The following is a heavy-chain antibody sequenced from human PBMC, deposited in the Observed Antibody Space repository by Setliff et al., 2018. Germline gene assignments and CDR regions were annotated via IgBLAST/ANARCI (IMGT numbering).Heavy chain of an antibody. D-gene: IGHD4-4*01. CDR1: GFTFSNSW. Sequence: GGSLRLSCAASGFTFSNSWMHWVRQAPGEGLVCVSRMNSDGNSIFYADSVKGRFTITRDTSASTAYMDLSSLRSDDMAVYYCARGRPTANPYYYYYMDVWGKGTTVTVSS. J-gene: IGHJ6*03. CDR2: MNSDGNSI. V-gene: IGHV3-74*01. CDR3: ARGRPTANPYYYYYMDV.